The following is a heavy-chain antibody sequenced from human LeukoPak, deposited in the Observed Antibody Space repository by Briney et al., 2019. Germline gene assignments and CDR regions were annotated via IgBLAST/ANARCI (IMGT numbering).Heavy chain of an antibody. CDR3: ARAWRGSYSGY. D-gene: IGHD1-26*01. CDR1: GYTFTSYD. V-gene: IGHV1-8*01. CDR2: MNPNSGNT. Sequence: ASVKVSCKASGYTFTSYDINWVRQATGQGLEWMGWMNPNSGNTGYAQKFQGRDTMTRNTTISTAYMELRSLRSENTAVCYCARAWRGSYSGYWGQGTLVTVSS. J-gene: IGHJ4*02.